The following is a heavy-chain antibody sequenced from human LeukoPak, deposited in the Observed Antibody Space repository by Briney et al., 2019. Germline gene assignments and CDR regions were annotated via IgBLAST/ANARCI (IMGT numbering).Heavy chain of an antibody. Sequence: GESLQISCKGSGYSFTSYWISWVRQMPGKGLEWMGRIDPSDSYTNYSPSFQGHVTISADKSISTAYLQWSSLKASDTAMYYCARHPSGSYYQFDYWGQGTLVTVSS. J-gene: IGHJ4*02. V-gene: IGHV5-10-1*01. CDR1: GYSFTSYW. CDR3: ARHPSGSYYQFDY. D-gene: IGHD1-26*01. CDR2: IDPSDSYT.